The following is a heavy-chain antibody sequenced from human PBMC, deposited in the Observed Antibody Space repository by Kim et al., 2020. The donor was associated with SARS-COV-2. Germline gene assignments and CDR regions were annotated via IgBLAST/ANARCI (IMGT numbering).Heavy chain of an antibody. Sequence: GGSLRLSCAASGFTFSSYGMHWVRQAPGKGLEWVAVIWYDGSNKYYADSVKGRFTISRDNSKNTLYLQMNSLRAEDTAVYYCAREEGYCGGDCYNFDYWGQGTLVTVSS. V-gene: IGHV3-33*01. CDR3: AREEGYCGGDCYNFDY. CDR2: IWYDGSNK. CDR1: GFTFSSYG. J-gene: IGHJ4*02. D-gene: IGHD2-21*01.